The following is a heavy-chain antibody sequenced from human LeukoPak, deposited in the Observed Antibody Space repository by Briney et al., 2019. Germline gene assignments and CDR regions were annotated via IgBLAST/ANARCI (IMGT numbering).Heavy chain of an antibody. V-gene: IGHV3-33*01. CDR2: IWYDGSNK. D-gene: IGHD3-22*01. Sequence: GGSLRLSCAASGFTFSSFGMHWVRQAPGKGLEWVAIIWYDGSNKYYADSVKGRFTISRDNAKNSLYLQMNSLRAEDTAVYYCAREFVYYYDSSGYYLDYWGQGTLVTVSS. CDR3: AREFVYYYDSSGYYLDY. CDR1: GFTFSSFG. J-gene: IGHJ4*02.